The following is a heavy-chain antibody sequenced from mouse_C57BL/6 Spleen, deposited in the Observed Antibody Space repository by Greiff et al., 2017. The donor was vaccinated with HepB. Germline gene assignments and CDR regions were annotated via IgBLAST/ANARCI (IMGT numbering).Heavy chain of an antibody. J-gene: IGHJ3*01. CDR3: ARKEAGTWFAY. Sequence: QVQLQQSGAELVRPGASVKLSCKASGYTFTDYYINWVKQRPGQGLEWIARIYPGSGNTYYNEKFKGKATLTAEKSSSTAYMQLSSLTSEDSAVYFCARKEAGTWFAYWGQGTLVTVSA. CDR1: GYTFTDYY. CDR2: IYPGSGNT. D-gene: IGHD4-1*01. V-gene: IGHV1-76*01.